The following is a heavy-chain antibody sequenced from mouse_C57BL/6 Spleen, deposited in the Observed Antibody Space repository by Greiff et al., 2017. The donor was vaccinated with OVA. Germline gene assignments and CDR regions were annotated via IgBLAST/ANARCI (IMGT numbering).Heavy chain of an antibody. V-gene: IGHV1-64*01. CDR3: ARYLLTTVVAPWAMDY. J-gene: IGHJ4*01. CDR2: IHPNSGST. Sequence: LVESGAELVKPGASVKLSCKASGYTFTSYWMHWVKQRPGQGLEWIGMIHPNSGSTNYNEKFKSKATLTVDKSSSTAYMQLSSLTSEDSAVYYCARYLLTTVVAPWAMDYWGQGTSVTVSS. D-gene: IGHD1-1*01. CDR1: GYTFTSYW.